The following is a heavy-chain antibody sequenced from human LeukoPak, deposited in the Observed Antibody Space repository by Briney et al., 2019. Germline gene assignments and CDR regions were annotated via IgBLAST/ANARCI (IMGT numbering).Heavy chain of an antibody. CDR2: ISSSGSTI. J-gene: IGHJ4*02. D-gene: IGHD1-20*01. CDR3: ARRRYNWNAIDY. CDR1: GFTFSDFY. Sequence: GGSLRLSCAASGFTFSDFYMSWIRQAPGKGLEWVSYISSSGSTIYYADSVKGRFTISRDNTKNSLYLQMNSLRAEDTAVYYCARRRYNWNAIDYWGQGTLVTVSS. V-gene: IGHV3-11*01.